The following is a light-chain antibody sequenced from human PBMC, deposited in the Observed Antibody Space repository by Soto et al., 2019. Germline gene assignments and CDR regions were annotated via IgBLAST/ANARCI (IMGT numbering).Light chain of an antibody. CDR2: GAS. CDR3: QQYGSSPYT. V-gene: IGKV3-20*01. CDR1: QSFSTSY. Sequence: EIVLTQPPGTLSFSPGERATLSCRAIQSFSTSYLAWYQQKPGQAPRLLIYGASSRATGIPDRFSGSGSGTDFTLTISRLEPEDFAVYYCQQYGSSPYTFGQGTKLEIK. J-gene: IGKJ2*01.